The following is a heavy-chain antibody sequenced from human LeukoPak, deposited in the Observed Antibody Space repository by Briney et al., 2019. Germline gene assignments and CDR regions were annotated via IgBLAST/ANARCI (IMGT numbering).Heavy chain of an antibody. CDR2: IWYDGSNK. Sequence: GGSLRPSCAASGSTFSSYGMHWVRQAPGKGLEWVAVIWYDGSNKYYADSVKGRFTISRDNSKNTLYLQMNSLRAEDTAVYYCARGRNYDFWSGYYEGLDYWGQGTLVTVSS. CDR1: GSTFSSYG. V-gene: IGHV3-33*01. CDR3: ARGRNYDFWSGYYEGLDY. J-gene: IGHJ4*02. D-gene: IGHD3-3*01.